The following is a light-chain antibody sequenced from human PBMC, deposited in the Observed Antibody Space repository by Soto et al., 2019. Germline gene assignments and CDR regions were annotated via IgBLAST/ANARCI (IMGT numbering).Light chain of an antibody. J-gene: IGLJ2*01. V-gene: IGLV2-14*03. Sequence: SALTQPASVSGSPGQSITISCTGTRSDIGAYNFVSWYQQHPGEVPKLILYDVNVRPSGVSNRFSGSKSGNTASLTISGLQAEDEADYYCTSWTTSTTMRFGGGTKVTVL. CDR1: RSDIGAYNF. CDR2: DVN. CDR3: TSWTTSTTMR.